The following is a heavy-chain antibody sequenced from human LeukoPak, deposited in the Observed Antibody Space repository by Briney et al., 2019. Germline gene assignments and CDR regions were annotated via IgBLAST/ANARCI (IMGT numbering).Heavy chain of an antibody. CDR3: ARVAIFGVDLYYMDV. CDR1: GYTFTAYY. Sequence: ASVKVSCKASGYTFTAYYMHWVRQAPGQGLEWMGWINPNSGGTYYAQNFQGRVTMTRDMSISTAYMEVSRLRSDDTAVYYCARVAIFGVDLYYMDVWGKGTTVTVSS. J-gene: IGHJ6*03. D-gene: IGHD3-3*01. V-gene: IGHV1-2*02. CDR2: INPNSGGT.